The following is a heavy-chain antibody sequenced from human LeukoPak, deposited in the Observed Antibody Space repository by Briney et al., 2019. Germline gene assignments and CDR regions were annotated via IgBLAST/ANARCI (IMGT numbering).Heavy chain of an antibody. D-gene: IGHD2-21*02. Sequence: PGGSLRLSCAASGFTFSSYGMHWVRQAPGKGLEWVAVIWYDGSNKYYADSVKGRFTISRDNSKNTLYLQMNSLRAEDTAVYYCARDGAAYCGGDCYPPFDYWGQGTLVTVSS. CDR3: ARDGAAYCGGDCYPPFDY. V-gene: IGHV3-33*01. CDR2: IWYDGSNK. CDR1: GFTFSSYG. J-gene: IGHJ4*02.